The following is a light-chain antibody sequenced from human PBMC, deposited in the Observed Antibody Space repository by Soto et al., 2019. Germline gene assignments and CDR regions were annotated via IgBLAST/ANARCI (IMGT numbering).Light chain of an antibody. J-gene: IGKJ1*01. V-gene: IGKV3-15*01. CDR3: EHYHNWPTWT. CDR2: GAS. Sequence: EIVMTQSPATLSVSPGERATLSCRASQSVSSNLAWYQNKPGQAPRLLIYGASTRATGIPARFSGSRSGTTFSITISSLQSNDFAVYYCEHYHNWPTWTFGQGTKVAVK. CDR1: QSVSSN.